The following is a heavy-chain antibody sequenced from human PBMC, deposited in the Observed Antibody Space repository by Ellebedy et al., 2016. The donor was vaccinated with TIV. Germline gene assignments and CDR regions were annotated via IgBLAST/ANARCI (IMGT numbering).Heavy chain of an antibody. CDR3: ARDYDSSFDY. D-gene: IGHD3-22*01. J-gene: IGHJ4*02. CDR1: GFAFSSNN. Sequence: GGSLRLXXAASGFAFSSNNINWVRQAPGKGLEWVSSISSGSNYIYYADSVKGRFTISRDNAKNSLYLQMNSLRAEDTAVYYCARDYDSSFDYWGQGTLVTVSS. V-gene: IGHV3-21*04. CDR2: ISSGSNYI.